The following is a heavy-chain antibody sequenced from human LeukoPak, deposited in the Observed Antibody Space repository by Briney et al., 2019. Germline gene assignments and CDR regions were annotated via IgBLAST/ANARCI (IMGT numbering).Heavy chain of an antibody. CDR2: ISSSGSTI. D-gene: IGHD1-26*01. CDR1: GFTFSSYE. J-gene: IGHJ6*02. V-gene: IGHV3-48*03. CDR3: ASVLGATLYYYYYGMDV. Sequence: GGSLRLSCAASGFTFSSYEMNWVRQAPGKGLEWVSYISSSGSTIYYADSVKGRFTISRDNAKNSLYLQMNSLRAEDTAVYYCASVLGATLYYYYYGMDVWGQGTTVTVSS.